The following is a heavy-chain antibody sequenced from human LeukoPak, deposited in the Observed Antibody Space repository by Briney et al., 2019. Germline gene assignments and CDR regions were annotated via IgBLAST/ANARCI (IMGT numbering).Heavy chain of an antibody. J-gene: IGHJ4*02. D-gene: IGHD3-22*01. Sequence: GGSLRLSCAASGFTVSSNYMSWVRQAPGKGLEWVSVIYSGGSTYYADSVKGRFTISRDNSKNTLYLQMNSLRAEDTAVYYCARERGRLRYFDYWGQGTLVTVSS. CDR3: ARERGRLRYFDY. CDR2: IYSGGST. V-gene: IGHV3-53*01. CDR1: GFTVSSNY.